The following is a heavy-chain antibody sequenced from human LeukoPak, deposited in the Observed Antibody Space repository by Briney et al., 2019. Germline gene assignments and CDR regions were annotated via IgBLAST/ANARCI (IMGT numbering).Heavy chain of an antibody. Sequence: PGGSLRLSCAASGFTFSSYAMSWVRQAPGKGLEWVSAISGSGGSTYYADSVKGRFTISRDNSKNTLYLQKNSLRAEDTAVYYCAKGNERENYYDSSGYYDYWGQGTLVTVSS. CDR1: GFTFSSYA. V-gene: IGHV3-23*01. CDR2: ISGSGGST. J-gene: IGHJ4*02. D-gene: IGHD3-22*01. CDR3: AKGNERENYYDSSGYYDY.